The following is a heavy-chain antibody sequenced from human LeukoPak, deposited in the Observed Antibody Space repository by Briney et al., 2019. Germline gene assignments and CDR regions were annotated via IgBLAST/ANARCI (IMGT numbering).Heavy chain of an antibody. D-gene: IGHD1-26*01. CDR2: INQDGSEK. V-gene: IGHV3-7*04. Sequence: GGSLRLSCAASGFTVSSNCVSWVRQAPGKGLEWVANINQDGSEKYYVDSVKGRFTISRDNAKNSLYLQMNSLRAEDTAVYYCARGSGSYDIWGQGTMVTVSS. CDR3: ARGSGSYDI. J-gene: IGHJ3*02. CDR1: GFTVSSNC.